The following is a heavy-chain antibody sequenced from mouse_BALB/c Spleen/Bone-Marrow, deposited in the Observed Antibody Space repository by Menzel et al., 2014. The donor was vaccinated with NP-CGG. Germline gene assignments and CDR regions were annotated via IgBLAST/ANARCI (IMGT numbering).Heavy chain of an antibody. Sequence: EVMLVESGGGLVQPGGSRKLSCAASGFTFSSFGMHWVRQAPEKGLEWVAYISNGSSTIYYADTVKGRFTIPRDNPKNTLFLQMTSLRSEDTAMYYCARKGAMITHYYAMDYWGQGTSVTVSS. D-gene: IGHD2-4*01. CDR2: ISNGSSTI. J-gene: IGHJ4*01. CDR1: GFTFSSFG. V-gene: IGHV5-17*02. CDR3: ARKGAMITHYYAMDY.